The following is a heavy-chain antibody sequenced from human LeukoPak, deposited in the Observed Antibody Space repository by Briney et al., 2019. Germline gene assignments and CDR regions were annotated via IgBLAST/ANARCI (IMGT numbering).Heavy chain of an antibody. D-gene: IGHD3-10*01. Sequence: PSETLSLTCTVSGGSISSSSYYWGWIRQPPGKGLEWIRSIYYSGSTYYNPSLKSRVTISVDTSKNQFSLKVSSVTAADTAVYYCARVFDSGSQAYFYYMDVWGKGTTVTIPS. CDR2: IYYSGST. CDR3: ARVFDSGSQAYFYYMDV. V-gene: IGHV4-39*07. J-gene: IGHJ6*03. CDR1: GGSISSSSYY.